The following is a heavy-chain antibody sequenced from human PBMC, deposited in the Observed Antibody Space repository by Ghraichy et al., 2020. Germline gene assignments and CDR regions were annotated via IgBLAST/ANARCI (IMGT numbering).Heavy chain of an antibody. J-gene: IGHJ6*03. CDR3: ARGAAIGGALYYMDV. D-gene: IGHD3-16*01. CDR2: IYPGDSDT. V-gene: IGHV5-51*01. Sequence: GESLNISCKGSGNSFSSQWIGWVRQKPGKGLEWMGIIYPGDSDTRYSPSFQGQVTISADMSITTAYLQWSSLKASDTAMYYCARGAAIGGALYYMDVWGKGTTVTVSS. CDR1: GNSFSSQW.